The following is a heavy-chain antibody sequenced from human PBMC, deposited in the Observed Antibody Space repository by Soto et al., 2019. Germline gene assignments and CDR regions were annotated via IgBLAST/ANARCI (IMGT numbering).Heavy chain of an antibody. CDR3: ARDQGRDNWFDP. CDR2: IYHSGST. J-gene: IGHJ5*02. CDR1: GGSISSGGYS. V-gene: IGHV4-30-2*01. Sequence: SETLSLTCAVSGGSISSGGYSWSWIRQPPGKGLEWNGYIYHSGSTYYNPSLKSRVTISVDRSKNQFSLKLSSVTAADTAVYYCARDQGRDNWFDPWGQGTLVTVSS.